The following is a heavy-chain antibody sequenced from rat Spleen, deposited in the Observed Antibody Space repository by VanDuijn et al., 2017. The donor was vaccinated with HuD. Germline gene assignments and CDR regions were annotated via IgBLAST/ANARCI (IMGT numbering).Heavy chain of an antibody. D-gene: IGHD1-2*01. CDR1: GFTFSNYY. J-gene: IGHJ2*01. V-gene: IGHV5S23*01. CDR3: IRGYYSSYIFYFDY. Sequence: EVQLVESGGGLVQPGRSLKLSCAVSGFTFSNYYMAWVRQAPTKGLEWVASITKSGNNTYYRDSVKGRFTISRDNAKSTLYLQMDSLRSEDTATYYCIRGYYSSYIFYFDYWGQGLMVTVSS. CDR2: ITKSGNNT.